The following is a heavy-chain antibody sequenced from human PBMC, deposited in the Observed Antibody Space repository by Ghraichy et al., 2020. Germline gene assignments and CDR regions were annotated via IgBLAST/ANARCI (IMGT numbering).Heavy chain of an antibody. V-gene: IGHV3-7*03. D-gene: IGHD1-26*01. CDR2: IKQDESEK. CDR3: ARETVSESDEKPYFEN. Sequence: VANIKQDESEKYSMDSVKGRFTISRDNAKNSLYLQMNSLRAEVTAVYYCARETVSESDEKPYFENWGQGTLVTVSS. J-gene: IGHJ1*01.